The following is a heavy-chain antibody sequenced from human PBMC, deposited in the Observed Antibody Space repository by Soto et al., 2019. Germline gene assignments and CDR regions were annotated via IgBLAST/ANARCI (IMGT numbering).Heavy chain of an antibody. CDR1: GGSISIGGYY. V-gene: IGHV4-31*03. CDR2: IYHSGST. J-gene: IGHJ5*02. CDR3: ARELKSDCRRVVDMNWFDP. Sequence: SDTLSLTCSVSGGSISIGGYYWSWILHHPKKGLEWIGYIYHSGSTYYNPSLRSRVTISVDTSKNQFSLKLTSVTAADTAVYYCARELKSDCRRVVDMNWFDPWGQGTLVTVS. D-gene: IGHD2-21*01.